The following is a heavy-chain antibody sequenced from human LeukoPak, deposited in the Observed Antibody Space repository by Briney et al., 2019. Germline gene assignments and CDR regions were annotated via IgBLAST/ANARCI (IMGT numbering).Heavy chain of an antibody. CDR2: ISSSGTTI. J-gene: IGHJ4*02. Sequence: GGSLRLSCAASGFSFSGYSMNWVRQAPGKGLEWVSYISSSGTTIYYGDSMKGRFTVSRDNAKNSLSLQMNSLRAEDTAVYYCANVAPPGDYFDYWGQGTLVTVSS. V-gene: IGHV3-48*01. D-gene: IGHD4-17*01. CDR1: GFSFSGYS. CDR3: ANVAPPGDYFDY.